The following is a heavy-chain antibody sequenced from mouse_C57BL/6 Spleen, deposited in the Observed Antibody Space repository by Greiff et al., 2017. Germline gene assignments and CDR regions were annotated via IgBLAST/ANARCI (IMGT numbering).Heavy chain of an antibody. Sequence: QVQLQQSGAELVKPGASVKLSCKASGYTFTSYWMHWVKQRPGQGLEWIGMIHPNSGSTNYNEKFKSKATLTVDKSSSTAYMQLSSLTSEDSAVYYCARFGSTVVEGYAMDYWGQGTSVTVSS. J-gene: IGHJ4*01. CDR2: IHPNSGST. D-gene: IGHD1-1*01. CDR1: GYTFTSYW. CDR3: ARFGSTVVEGYAMDY. V-gene: IGHV1-64*01.